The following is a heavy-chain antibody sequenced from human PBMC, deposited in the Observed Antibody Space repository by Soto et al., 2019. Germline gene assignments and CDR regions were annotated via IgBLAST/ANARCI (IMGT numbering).Heavy chain of an antibody. D-gene: IGHD6-6*01. J-gene: IGHJ4*02. CDR2: ISYDGSNK. CDR3: AGGPRQFDY. CDR1: GFTFSSYG. V-gene: IGHV3-30*03. Sequence: HPVGSLRLSCAASGFTFSSYGMHWVRQAPGKGLEWVAVISYDGSNKYYADSVKGRFTISRDNSKNTLYLQMNSLRAEDTAVYYCAGGPRQFDYWRQRTLLTVSS.